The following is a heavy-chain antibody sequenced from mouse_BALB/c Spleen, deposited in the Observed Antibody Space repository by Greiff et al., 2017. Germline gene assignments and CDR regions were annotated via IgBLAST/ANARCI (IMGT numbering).Heavy chain of an antibody. CDR2: ISSGGGST. Sequence: EVKVVESGGGLVKPGGSLKLSCAASGFAFSSYDMSWVRQTPEKRLEWVAYISSGGGSTYYPDTVKGRFTISRDNAKNTLYLQMSSLKSEDTAMYYCANNYYGSRGFDYWGQGTTLTVSS. V-gene: IGHV5-12-1*01. J-gene: IGHJ2*01. D-gene: IGHD1-1*01. CDR3: ANNYYGSRGFDY. CDR1: GFAFSSYD.